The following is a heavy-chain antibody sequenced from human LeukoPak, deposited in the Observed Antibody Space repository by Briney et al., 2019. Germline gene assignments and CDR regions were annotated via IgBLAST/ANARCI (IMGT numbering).Heavy chain of an antibody. Sequence: GGSLRLSCAASGFTVSSDHMTWVRQAPGKGLEWVSVIYSGGRKYYADSVKGRFTISRDNSKNTLYLQMNSLRAEDTAVYYCAGDYYDSSGHHHWGQGTLVTVSS. D-gene: IGHD3-22*01. CDR2: IYSGGRK. CDR1: GFTVSSDH. J-gene: IGHJ5*02. CDR3: AGDYYDSSGHHH. V-gene: IGHV3-53*01.